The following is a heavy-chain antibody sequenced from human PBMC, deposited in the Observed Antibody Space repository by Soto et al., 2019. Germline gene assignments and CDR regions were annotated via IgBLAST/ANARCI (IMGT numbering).Heavy chain of an antibody. J-gene: IGHJ4*02. CDR1: GGSISTYY. Sequence: SETLSLTCTVSGGSISTYYWSWIRQSPGKGLEWIGYIFYGGSTNYNPSLKSRVTISVDTPKNQFSLKLSSVTAADTAVYYCAKNWNWGSLVHWGQGTLVTVSS. D-gene: IGHD7-27*01. CDR2: IFYGGST. V-gene: IGHV4-59*08. CDR3: AKNWNWGSLVH.